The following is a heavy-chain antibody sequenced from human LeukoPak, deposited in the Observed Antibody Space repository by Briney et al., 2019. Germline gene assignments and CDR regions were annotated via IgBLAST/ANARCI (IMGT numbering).Heavy chain of an antibody. J-gene: IGHJ4*02. Sequence: GGSLRLSCAASGFTFTNNWMTWVRQAPGKGLEWVANIKSDDSEKYYVGSVKGRFTISRDNAKNSLYLQMNSLRAEDTAVYYCARGTMFPYYFDYWGQGTLVTVSS. CDR2: IKSDDSEK. D-gene: IGHD3-10*02. CDR3: ARGTMFPYYFDY. V-gene: IGHV3-7*01. CDR1: GFTFTNNW.